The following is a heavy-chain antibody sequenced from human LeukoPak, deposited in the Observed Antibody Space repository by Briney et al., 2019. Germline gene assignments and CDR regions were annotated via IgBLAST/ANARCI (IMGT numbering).Heavy chain of an antibody. V-gene: IGHV1-46*01. CDR1: GYIFTSYY. CDR2: INPSGGST. CDR3: ARGGETQRSPGSLH. D-gene: IGHD5-24*01. Sequence: ASVKVSCKAFGYIFTSYYIHWVRQAPGQGLEWMGIINPSGGSTSYAQQFQGRVTMTRDTSTSTVYMELSSLRSEDTAVYYCARGGETQRSPGSLHWGQGTLVTVSS. J-gene: IGHJ4*02.